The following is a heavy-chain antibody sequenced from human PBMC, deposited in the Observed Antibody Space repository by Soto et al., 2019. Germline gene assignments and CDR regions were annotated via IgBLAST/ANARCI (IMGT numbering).Heavy chain of an antibody. V-gene: IGHV6-1*01. CDR1: GDSVSNKGAT. CDR2: TYYRSKWNY. CDR3: ARDPPDFNSGLDY. Sequence: SQTLSLTCAISGDSVSNKGATWNWVRLSPSRGLEWLGRTYYRSKWNYDYAISVKSRISINPDTSKNQFSLQLNSVTPEDTAVYYCARDPPDFNSGLDYWGQGTVVTVPQ. J-gene: IGHJ4*02. D-gene: IGHD1-26*01.